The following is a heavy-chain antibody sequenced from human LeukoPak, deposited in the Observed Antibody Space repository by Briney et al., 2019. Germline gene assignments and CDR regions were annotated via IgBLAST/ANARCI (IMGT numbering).Heavy chain of an antibody. CDR3: ARSPAAGSAAAFDY. CDR1: GFTFNSYA. D-gene: IGHD6-13*01. V-gene: IGHV3-23*01. CDR2: ISAGAGYI. J-gene: IGHJ4*02. Sequence: GGSLRLSCAASGFTFNSYAMTWVRQAPGKGLEWVSAISAGAGYIYYADSVKGRFTSSRDNSKSTLYLQMSNLRAEDTAVYYCARSPAAGSAAAFDYWGQGTLVTVSS.